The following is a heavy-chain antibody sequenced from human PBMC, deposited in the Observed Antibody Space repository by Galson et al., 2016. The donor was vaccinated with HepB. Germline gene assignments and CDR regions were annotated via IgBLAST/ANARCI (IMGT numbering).Heavy chain of an antibody. Sequence: SLRLSCAASGFTFSSYGMNWVRQAPGKGLEVVSSISRSGDSTDYADSVKGRFTISRDNSKNTLYLQMSSLRVEDTAVYYCVKDPFFYYGMDVWGQGTTVTVSS. D-gene: IGHD3-3*02. CDR3: VKDPFFYYGMDV. CDR2: ISRSGDST. J-gene: IGHJ6*02. V-gene: IGHV3-64D*06. CDR1: GFTFSSYG.